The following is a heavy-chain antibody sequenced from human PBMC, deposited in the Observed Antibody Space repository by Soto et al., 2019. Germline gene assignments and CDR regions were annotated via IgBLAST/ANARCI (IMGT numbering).Heavy chain of an antibody. Sequence: QVQLQESGPGLVEPSQTLSLTCTVSGGSISGEGYYWSWIRQYSGRGLEWIGYIHYSGSTYSNPYLKCRVTTSVDSSKTQFFLKLTSVTAADTAVYYCARAWTATAGWANWFDRWGQGTLVTVSS. CDR3: ARAWTATAGWANWFDR. D-gene: IGHD6-13*01. V-gene: IGHV4-31*03. CDR1: GGSISGEGYY. CDR2: IHYSGST. J-gene: IGHJ5*02.